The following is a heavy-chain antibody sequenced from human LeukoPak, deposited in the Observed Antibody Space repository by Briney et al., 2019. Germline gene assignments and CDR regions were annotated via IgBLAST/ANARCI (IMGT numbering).Heavy chain of an antibody. CDR3: ASRSNDYGDYEGIDWFDP. CDR2: IYYSGST. J-gene: IGHJ5*02. Sequence: TSETLSLTCTVSGGSISSSSYYWGWIRQPPWKGLEWIGSIYYSGSTYYNPSLKSRVTISVDTSKNQFSLKLSSVTAADTAVYYCASRSNDYGDYEGIDWFDPWGQGTLLIVSS. CDR1: GGSISSSSYY. D-gene: IGHD4-17*01. V-gene: IGHV4-39*07.